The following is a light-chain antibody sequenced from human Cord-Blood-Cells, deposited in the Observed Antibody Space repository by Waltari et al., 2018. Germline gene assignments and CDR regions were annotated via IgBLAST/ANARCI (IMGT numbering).Light chain of an antibody. CDR3: SSYTSSSTRV. J-gene: IGLJ2*01. Sequence: QSALTQPASVSGSPGQSITISCTGTSSDVGGYNYVSWYQQHPGKAPKLMIDDVSNRPSRVSNRFSGSKSGNTASLTISGLQAEDEADYYCSSYTSSSTRVFGGGTKLTVL. CDR1: SSDVGGYNY. V-gene: IGLV2-14*01. CDR2: DVS.